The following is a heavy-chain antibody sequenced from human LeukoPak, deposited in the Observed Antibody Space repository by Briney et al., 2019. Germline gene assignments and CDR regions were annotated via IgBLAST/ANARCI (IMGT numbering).Heavy chain of an antibody. V-gene: IGHV3-7*01. Sequence: PGGSLRLSCAASRSTFSNYWMSWVRQAPGRGLEWVANINQDGSEKYYVDSVKGRFTISRDNAKNSLYLQMSNLRDEDTAVYYCARDTAGNDYWGQGTLVTVSS. D-gene: IGHD6-19*01. CDR3: ARDTAGNDY. J-gene: IGHJ4*02. CDR2: INQDGSEK. CDR1: RSTFSNYW.